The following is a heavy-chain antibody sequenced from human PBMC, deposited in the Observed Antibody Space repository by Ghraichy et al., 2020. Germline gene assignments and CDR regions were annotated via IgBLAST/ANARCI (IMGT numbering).Heavy chain of an antibody. J-gene: IGHJ5*02. CDR1: GGSISSYY. CDR2: IYYSGST. D-gene: IGHD5-24*01. Sequence: SQTLSLTCTVSGGSISSYYWSWIRQPPGKGLEWIGYIYYSGSTNYNASLKSRVTISVDTSKNQFSLKLSSVTAADTAVYYCARGMGEMATIEGWFDPWGQGTLFTVSS. V-gene: IGHV4-59*01. CDR3: ARGMGEMATIEGWFDP.